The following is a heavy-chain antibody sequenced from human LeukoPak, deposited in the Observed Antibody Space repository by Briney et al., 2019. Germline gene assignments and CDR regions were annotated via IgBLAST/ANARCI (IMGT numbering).Heavy chain of an antibody. CDR1: GFTFSTYA. J-gene: IGHJ4*02. D-gene: IGHD4-23*01. V-gene: IGHV3-23*01. CDR2: ISGSGVTT. Sequence: GGSLRLSCAASGFTFSTYAMSWVRQAPGKGLEWVSGISGSGVTTYYTDSVKGRFTISRDNAKNTLYLQIDTMRAEDTAVYYCAKGATTRSTVVTYYFDNWGQGTLVTVSS. CDR3: AKGATTRSTVVTYYFDN.